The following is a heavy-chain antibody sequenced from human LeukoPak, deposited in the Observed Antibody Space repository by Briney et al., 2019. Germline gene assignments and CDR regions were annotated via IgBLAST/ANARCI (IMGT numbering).Heavy chain of an antibody. J-gene: IGHJ4*02. D-gene: IGHD3-16*01. V-gene: IGHV3-23*01. CDR1: GITLSNYG. Sequence: GGSLRLSCAVSGITLSNYGMSWVRQAPGKGLEWVAGISDSGARTNYADSVKGRFTISRDNPKNTLYLQMNSLRAEDTAVYFCAKRGIVIRVILVGFHKEAYYFDSWGQGALVTVSS. CDR2: ISDSGART. CDR3: AKRGIVIRVILVGFHKEAYYFDS.